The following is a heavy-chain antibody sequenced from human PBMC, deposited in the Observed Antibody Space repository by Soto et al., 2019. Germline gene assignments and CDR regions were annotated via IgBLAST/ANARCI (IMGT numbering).Heavy chain of an antibody. Sequence: QLQLQESGSGLVKPSQTLSLTCAVSGGSISSGGYSWSWIRQPPGKGLEWIGYIYHSGSTYYNPSLKSRVTISVDRSKNQFSLKLSSVTAADTAVYYCARALDYYDSSWNCWYFDLWGRGTLVTVSS. CDR1: GGSISSGGYS. D-gene: IGHD3-22*01. CDR3: ARALDYYDSSWNCWYFDL. J-gene: IGHJ2*01. V-gene: IGHV4-30-2*01. CDR2: IYHSGST.